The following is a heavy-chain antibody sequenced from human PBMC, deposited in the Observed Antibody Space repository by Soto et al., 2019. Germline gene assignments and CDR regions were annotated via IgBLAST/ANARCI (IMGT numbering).Heavy chain of an antibody. J-gene: IGHJ3*02. Sequence: WIRQAPGKGLEWVSTISGSGGSTYYADSVKGRFTISRDFSRNTLHLQMNSLRAEDTAVYYCAKDGTFGVFDIWGQGTMVTVSS. CDR2: ISGSGGST. CDR3: AKDGTFGVFDI. V-gene: IGHV3-23*01. D-gene: IGHD3-3*01.